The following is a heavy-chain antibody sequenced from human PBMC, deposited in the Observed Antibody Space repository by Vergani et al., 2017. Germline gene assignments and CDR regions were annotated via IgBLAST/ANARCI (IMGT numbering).Heavy chain of an antibody. Sequence: QLQLQESGPGLVKPSETLSLTCTVSGGSISSSSYYWGWIRQPPGKGLEWIGSIYYSGSTYYNPSLKSRVTISVDTSKNQFSLKLSSVTAADTAVYYCAKGGNRYCGGDCYSDYWGQGTLVTVSS. CDR2: IYYSGST. J-gene: IGHJ4*02. D-gene: IGHD2-21*01. CDR1: GGSISSSSYY. V-gene: IGHV4-39*07. CDR3: AKGGNRYCGGDCYSDY.